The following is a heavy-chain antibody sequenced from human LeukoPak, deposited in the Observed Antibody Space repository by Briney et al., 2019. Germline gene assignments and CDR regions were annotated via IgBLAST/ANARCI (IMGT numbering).Heavy chain of an antibody. CDR3: ARQTIVVVPAAIHYMDV. CDR2: IYSGGST. V-gene: IGHV3-66*04. CDR1: GFTFSNAW. D-gene: IGHD2-2*01. Sequence: GGSLRLSCAASGFTFSNAWMSWVRQAPGKGLEWVSVIYSGGSTYYADSVKGRFTISRDNSKNTLYLQMNSLRAEDTAVYYCARQTIVVVPAAIHYMDVWGKGTTVTISS. J-gene: IGHJ6*03.